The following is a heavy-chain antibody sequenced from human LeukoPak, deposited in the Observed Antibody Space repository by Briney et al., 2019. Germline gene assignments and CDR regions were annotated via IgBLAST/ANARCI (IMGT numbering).Heavy chain of an antibody. D-gene: IGHD3-10*01. V-gene: IGHV4-4*07. Sequence: SETLSLTCTASADFNNNYYWNWVRQSAGKGLEWIGRIYSSGVTNYNPSLKSRVSMSVDMSMRQFSLTPTSMTPADTAVYYCARDGNLVRGIIKRGHLDFWGQGILVTVSS. CDR2: IYSSGVT. J-gene: IGHJ4*02. CDR3: ARDGNLVRGIIKRGHLDF. CDR1: ADFNNNYY.